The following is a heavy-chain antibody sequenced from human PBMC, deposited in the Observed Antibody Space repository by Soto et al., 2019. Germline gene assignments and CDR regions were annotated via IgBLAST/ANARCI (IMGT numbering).Heavy chain of an antibody. CDR2: ISGSGGGT. Sequence: EVQLLESGGGLIQPGGSLRLSCAAAGFTFSSYAMSWVRQAPGKGLEWVSGISGSGGGTYYADSVKGRFTISRDNSKNTLYLQMNSLRAEDTAVYYFAKAIEIVAVTTTLDSWGQGTLVSVSS. D-gene: IGHD4-17*01. J-gene: IGHJ4*02. V-gene: IGHV3-23*01. CDR3: AKAIEIVAVTTTLDS. CDR1: GFTFSSYA.